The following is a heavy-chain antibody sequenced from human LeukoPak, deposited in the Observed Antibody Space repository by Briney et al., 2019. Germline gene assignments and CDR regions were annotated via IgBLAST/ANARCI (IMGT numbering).Heavy chain of an antibody. CDR1: GGSISSNY. CDR3: ARDNIVVVAATKAYYFDY. J-gene: IGHJ4*02. V-gene: IGHV4-59*01. Sequence: SETLSLTCNVSGGSISSNYWSWIRQPPGKGLEWIGYIYYSGSTNYNPSLKSRVTISVDTSKNQFSLKLSSVTAADTAVYYCARDNIVVVAATKAYYFDYWGQGTLVTVSS. CDR2: IYYSGST. D-gene: IGHD2-15*01.